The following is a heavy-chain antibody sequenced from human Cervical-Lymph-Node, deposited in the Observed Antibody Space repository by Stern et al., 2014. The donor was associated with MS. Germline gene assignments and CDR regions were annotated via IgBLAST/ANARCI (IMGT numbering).Heavy chain of an antibody. CDR3: STSFSSTEYYDSRGYYDPFDH. V-gene: IGHV3-49*05. CDR2: IRSKGFSGGT. Sequence: EVQLVESGGGLVMPGRSLRVSCSASGYTFGAYAMSWFRQAPGKGLEWVGLIRSKGFSGGTEYAASVKGRFSISRDDSKSIAYLQMNSLKTEDTAEYYCSTSFSSTEYYDSRGYYDPFDHWGQGTLVTVSS. J-gene: IGHJ4*02. D-gene: IGHD3-22*01. CDR1: GYTFGAYA.